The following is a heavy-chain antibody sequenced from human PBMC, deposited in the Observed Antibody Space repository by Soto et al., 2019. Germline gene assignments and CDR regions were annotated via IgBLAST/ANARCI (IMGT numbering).Heavy chain of an antibody. D-gene: IGHD3-16*02. J-gene: IGHJ6*03. CDR1: GFIFDDYA. V-gene: IGHV3-9*01. CDR3: AKDDRLRNMITFEGLMNTFGGVIVWNYMDV. CDR2: ISWNSGNV. Sequence: GGSLRLSCAASGFIFDDYAMHWVRQAPGKGLEWVSGISWNSGNVGYADSVKGRFIISRDNANNSLYLQMNSLRAEDTALYYCAKDDRLRNMITFEGLMNTFGGVIVWNYMDVWGKGTTVTVSS.